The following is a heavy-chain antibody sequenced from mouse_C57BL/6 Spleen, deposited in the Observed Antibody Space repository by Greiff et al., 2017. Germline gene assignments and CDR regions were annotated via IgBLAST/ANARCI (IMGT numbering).Heavy chain of an antibody. V-gene: IGHV5-4*01. CDR1: GYTFSSYA. J-gene: IGHJ4*01. CDR2: ISAGGSYT. CDR3: ARVLREYAMDY. Sequence: EVHLVESGGGLVKPGGSLKLSCAASGYTFSSYAMSWVRQTPEKRLEWVATISAGGSYTYYPDNVKGRFTISRDNAKNNLYLQLSHLKAEDTAMYYCARVLREYAMDYWGQGTSVTVSS. D-gene: IGHD1-1*01.